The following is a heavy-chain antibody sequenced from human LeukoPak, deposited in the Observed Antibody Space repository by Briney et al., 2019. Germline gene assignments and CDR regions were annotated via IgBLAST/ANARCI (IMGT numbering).Heavy chain of an antibody. D-gene: IGHD3-10*01. CDR2: LTGSGGAA. J-gene: IGHJ5*02. V-gene: IGHV3-23*01. Sequence: GGSLRLSCAASGFTLSSYVMFWVREAPGKGLEWVSYLTGSGGAADYADSVKGRFTTSRDNSKNTVYLQMNSLSAGDTAIYYCANDFRYYFGSGTASWGQGTLVTVSS. CDR3: ANDFRYYFGSGTAS. CDR1: GFTLSSYV.